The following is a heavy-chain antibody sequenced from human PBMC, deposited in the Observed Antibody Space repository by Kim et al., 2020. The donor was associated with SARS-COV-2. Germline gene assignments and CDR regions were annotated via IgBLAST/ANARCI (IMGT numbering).Heavy chain of an antibody. CDR1: GFTFSSYG. V-gene: IGHV3-30*18. Sequence: GGSLRLSCAASGFTFSSYGMHWVRQAPGKGLEWVAVISYDGSNKYYADSVKGRFIISRDNSKNTLYLQMNSLRAEDTAVYYCAKAYSGSYYDAFDIWGQG. D-gene: IGHD1-26*01. CDR3: AKAYSGSYYDAFDI. J-gene: IGHJ3*02. CDR2: ISYDGSNK.